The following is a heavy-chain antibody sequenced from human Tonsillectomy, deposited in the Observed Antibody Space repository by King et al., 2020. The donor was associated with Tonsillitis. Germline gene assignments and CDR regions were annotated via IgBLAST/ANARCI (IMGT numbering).Heavy chain of an antibody. D-gene: IGHD2-15*01. J-gene: IGHJ2*01. CDR2: IYPGDSDT. CDR1: GYSFTSYW. CDR3: ARPVGYCSGGSCYPPSSAYWYFDL. Sequence: QLVQSGAEVKKPGESQKISCKGSGYSFTSYWIGWVRQMPGKGLEWMGIIYPGDSDTRYSPAFQGQVTISAAKSISTAYLQWSSLKASDTAMYYGARPVGYCSGGSCYPPSSAYWYFDLWGRGTLVTVSS. V-gene: IGHV5-51*03.